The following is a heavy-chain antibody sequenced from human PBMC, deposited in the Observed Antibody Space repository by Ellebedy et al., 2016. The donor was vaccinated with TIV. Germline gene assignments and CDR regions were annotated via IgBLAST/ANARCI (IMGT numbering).Heavy chain of an antibody. V-gene: IGHV3-64*01. CDR2: ISSNGGST. J-gene: IGHJ4*02. CDR3: ARTMIVVDALDY. CDR1: GFIFSSYA. Sequence: GESLKISCAASGFIFSSYAMHWVRQAPGKGLEYVSAISSNGGSTYYANSVKGRFTISRDNSKNTLYLQMGSLRAEDMAVYYCARTMIVVDALDYWGQGTLVTVSS. D-gene: IGHD3-22*01.